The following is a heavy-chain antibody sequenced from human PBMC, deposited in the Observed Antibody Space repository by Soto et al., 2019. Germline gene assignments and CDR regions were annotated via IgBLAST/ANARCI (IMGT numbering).Heavy chain of an antibody. J-gene: IGHJ5*02. Sequence: GGSLRLSCAASGFTFSSYGMHWVRQAPGKGLEWVAVISYDGSNKYYADSVKGRFTISRDNSKNTLYLQMNSLRAEDTAVYYCAKVRGYDLVSPGGPWGQGTLVTVSS. D-gene: IGHD5-12*01. V-gene: IGHV3-30*18. CDR3: AKVRGYDLVSPGGP. CDR1: GFTFSSYG. CDR2: ISYDGSNK.